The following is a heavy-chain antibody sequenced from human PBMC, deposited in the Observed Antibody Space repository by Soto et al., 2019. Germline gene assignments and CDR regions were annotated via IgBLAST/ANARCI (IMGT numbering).Heavy chain of an antibody. V-gene: IGHV1-69*13. CDR3: ARQVKYYYYGMDV. CDR1: GGTFSSYA. CDR2: IIPIFGTA. J-gene: IGHJ6*02. D-gene: IGHD3-10*01. Sequence: SVTVSCTASGGTFSSYAISWVRQAPGQGLEWMGGIIPIFGTANYAQKFQGRVTITADESTSTVYMELSSLRSEDTAVYYCARQVKYYYYGMDVWGQGTTVTVSS.